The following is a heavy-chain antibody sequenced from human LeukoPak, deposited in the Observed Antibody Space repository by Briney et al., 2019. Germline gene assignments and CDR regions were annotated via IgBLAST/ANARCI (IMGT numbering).Heavy chain of an antibody. Sequence: GGSLRLSCVASGFTFSRHWMSWVRQAPGKGLEWVANIKQDGSEKYYVDSVKGRFTISRDNAKNSLYLQMNSLRAEDTAVYYCARGKYSYGYWGQGTLVTVSS. CDR3: ARGKYSYGY. V-gene: IGHV3-7*04. D-gene: IGHD5-18*01. CDR1: GFTFSRHW. CDR2: IKQDGSEK. J-gene: IGHJ4*02.